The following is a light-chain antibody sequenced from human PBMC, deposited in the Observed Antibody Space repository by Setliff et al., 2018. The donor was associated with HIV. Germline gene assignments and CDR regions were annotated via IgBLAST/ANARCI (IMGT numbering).Light chain of an antibody. Sequence: EIVLTQSPGTLSLSPGERATLSCRASQSLSSSYLAWYQQKPGQAPRLLIYGASNRASGIPDRFSGSRSGADFTPTISRLEPEDFTVYYCQQYDRSPITFGQGTRLEIK. V-gene: IGKV3-20*01. CDR3: QQYDRSPIT. J-gene: IGKJ5*01. CDR1: QSLSSSY. CDR2: GAS.